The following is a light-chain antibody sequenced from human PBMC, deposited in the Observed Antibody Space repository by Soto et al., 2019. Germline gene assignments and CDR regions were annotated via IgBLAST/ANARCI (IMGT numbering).Light chain of an antibody. CDR3: QQYGSSGT. CDR2: GAS. Sequence: EIVLTQSPGTLSLSPGDRSTLSCRASQSVSNNYLAWYKQKPGQAPRLLIYGASNRATGIQDRFSGSGSGTDFTLTISRLEPEDFAVDYCQQYGSSGTFGQGTKVDIK. J-gene: IGKJ1*01. CDR1: QSVSNNY. V-gene: IGKV3-20*01.